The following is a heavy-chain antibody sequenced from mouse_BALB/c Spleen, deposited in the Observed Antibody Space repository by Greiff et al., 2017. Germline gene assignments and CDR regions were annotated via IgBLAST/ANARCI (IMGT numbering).Heavy chain of an antibody. CDR1: GFDFSRYW. Sequence: VQLKESGGGLVQPGGSLKLSCAASGFDFSRYWMSWVRQAPGKGLEWIGEINPDSSTINYTPSLKDKFIISRDNAKNTLYLQMSKVRSEDTALYYCARPVPYYGSSYGYWGQGTTLTVSS. V-gene: IGHV4-1*02. D-gene: IGHD1-1*01. CDR2: INPDSSTI. J-gene: IGHJ2*01. CDR3: ARPVPYYGSSYGY.